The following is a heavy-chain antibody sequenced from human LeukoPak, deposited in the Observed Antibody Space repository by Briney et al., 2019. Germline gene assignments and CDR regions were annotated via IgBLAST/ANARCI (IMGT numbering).Heavy chain of an antibody. CDR1: GYTFTGHF. Sequence: ASVKVSCKASGYTFTGHFIFWVRQSPGQRLELMAWINPDTGVTNYAQKFQGRVIVARDTSISTAYLDIRRLTSDETALYYCSREASCDSTSWHQDYWGQGTMVTVSS. V-gene: IGHV1-2*02. CDR2: INPDTGVT. D-gene: IGHD2-21*01. J-gene: IGHJ4*02. CDR3: SREASCDSTSWHQDY.